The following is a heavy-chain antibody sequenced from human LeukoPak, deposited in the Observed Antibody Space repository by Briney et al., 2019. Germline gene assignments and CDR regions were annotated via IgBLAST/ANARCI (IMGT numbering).Heavy chain of an antibody. V-gene: IGHV4-59*01. CDR1: GGSISSYY. CDR3: ARGYYDFWSGYSYNWFDP. Sequence: PSETLSLTCTVSGGSISSYYWSWIRQPPGKGLEWIGYIYYSGSTNYNPSLKSRVTISVDTSKNQFSLKLSSVTAADTAVYYCARGYYDFWSGYSYNWFDPWGQGTLVTVSS. D-gene: IGHD3-3*01. J-gene: IGHJ5*02. CDR2: IYYSGST.